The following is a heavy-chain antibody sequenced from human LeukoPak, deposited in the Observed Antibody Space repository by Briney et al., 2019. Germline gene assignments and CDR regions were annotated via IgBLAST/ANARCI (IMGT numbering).Heavy chain of an antibody. V-gene: IGHV4-34*01. D-gene: IGHD5-24*01. CDR3: ARSRGWLQSHPLGY. CDR2: IHHSGNT. Sequence: SETLSLTCAVYGGSFSGYYWSWIGQPPGKGLEWIGEIHHSGNTNYNPSLKSRVTISVDTSKNQFSLKLSSVTAADTAVYYCARSRGWLQSHPLGYWGQGTRVTVSS. J-gene: IGHJ4*02. CDR1: GGSFSGYY.